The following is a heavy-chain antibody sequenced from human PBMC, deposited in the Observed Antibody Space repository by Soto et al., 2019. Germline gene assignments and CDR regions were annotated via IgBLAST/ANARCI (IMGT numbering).Heavy chain of an antibody. CDR1: GFTFSSYG. CDR3: ANAAADDAFDI. V-gene: IGHV3-30*18. CDR2: ISYDGSNK. D-gene: IGHD6-13*01. J-gene: IGHJ3*02. Sequence: GGSLRLSCAASGFTFSSYGMHWVRQAPGKGLEWVAVISYDGSNKYYADSVKGRFTISRDNSKNTLYLQMNSLRAEDTAVYYCANAAADDAFDIWGQGTMVTVSS.